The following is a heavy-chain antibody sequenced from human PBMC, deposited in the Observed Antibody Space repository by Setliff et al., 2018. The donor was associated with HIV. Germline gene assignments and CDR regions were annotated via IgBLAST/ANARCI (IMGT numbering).Heavy chain of an antibody. V-gene: IGHV1-18*01. D-gene: IGHD1-26*01. CDR1: GYTFTSYG. CDR3: ARGTFSGSYSYYYYGMDV. J-gene: IGHJ6*02. CDR2: ISAYNGNT. Sequence: ASVKVSCKASGYTFTSYGISWVRQAPGQGLEWMGLISAYNGNTNYAQKLQGRVTMTRDTSTSKVYMELSSLRSEDTAVYYCARGTFSGSYSYYYYGMDVWGQGTTVTVSS.